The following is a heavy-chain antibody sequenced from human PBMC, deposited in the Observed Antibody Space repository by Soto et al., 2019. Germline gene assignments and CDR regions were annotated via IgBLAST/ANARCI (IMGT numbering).Heavy chain of an antibody. Sequence: GGSLRLSCAASGFTFSSYAMHWVRQAPGKGLEWVSYISSSSSTIYYADSVKGRFTISRDNAKNSLYLQMNSLRAEDTAVYYCARGLYYYDSSGYYWGQGTLVTVSS. CDR2: ISSSSSTI. CDR1: GFTFSSYA. D-gene: IGHD3-22*01. V-gene: IGHV3-48*01. CDR3: ARGLYYYDSSGYY. J-gene: IGHJ4*02.